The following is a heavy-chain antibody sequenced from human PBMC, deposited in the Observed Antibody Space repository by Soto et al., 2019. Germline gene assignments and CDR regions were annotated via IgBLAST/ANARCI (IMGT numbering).Heavy chain of an antibody. Sequence: EVQLVESGGGLVRPGGSLRLSCAASGFTFSAFYINWVRQAPGKGLEWVASISGSSSFIYYADSVKGRFTISRDNAKHSLYLQMNSLRPEDTAVYYCARERSRAPDYWGPGTLVTVSS. CDR2: ISGSSSFI. V-gene: IGHV3-21*01. D-gene: IGHD3-3*01. CDR3: ARERSRAPDY. CDR1: GFTFSAFY. J-gene: IGHJ4*02.